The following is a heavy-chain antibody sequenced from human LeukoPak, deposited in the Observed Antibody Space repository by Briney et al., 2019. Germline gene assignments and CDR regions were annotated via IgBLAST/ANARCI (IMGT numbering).Heavy chain of an antibody. Sequence: PGGSLRLSCAASGFTFSSYEMNWVRQAPGKGLEWVSYISSSGSTIYYADSVKGRFTISRDNAKNSLYLQMNSLRAEDTAVYYCASLGDIVVVVADNAFDIWSQGTMVTVSS. J-gene: IGHJ3*02. D-gene: IGHD2-15*01. CDR1: GFTFSSYE. V-gene: IGHV3-48*03. CDR2: ISSSGSTI. CDR3: ASLGDIVVVVADNAFDI.